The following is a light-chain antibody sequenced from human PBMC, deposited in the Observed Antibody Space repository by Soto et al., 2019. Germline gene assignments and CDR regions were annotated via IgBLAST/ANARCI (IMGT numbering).Light chain of an antibody. CDR1: QDISSY. Sequence: DIQLTQSPSFLSASVGDRVTITCRASQDISSYLAWYQQKPGKAPKLLIFVASTLQSGVPSRFSGSGSGTEFSLTISSLQPEDFATYYCQQVNSYPITFGQGTRLEIK. V-gene: IGKV1-9*01. CDR3: QQVNSYPIT. CDR2: VAS. J-gene: IGKJ5*01.